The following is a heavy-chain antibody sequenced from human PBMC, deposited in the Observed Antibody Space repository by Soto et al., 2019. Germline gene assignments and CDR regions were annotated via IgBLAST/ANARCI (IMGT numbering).Heavy chain of an antibody. CDR3: ARLPHGSGYFQH. D-gene: IGHD3-10*01. J-gene: IGHJ1*01. Sequence: QVQLQESGPGLVKPSGTLSLTCAVSGGSISSSNWWSWVRQPPGKGLEWIGEIYHSGSTNYNPSLTRRVTISVDQSKNQFSRKPSSVTAAATAVYYCARLPHGSGYFQHWGQGTLVTVSS. CDR1: GGSISSSNW. V-gene: IGHV4-4*02. CDR2: IYHSGST.